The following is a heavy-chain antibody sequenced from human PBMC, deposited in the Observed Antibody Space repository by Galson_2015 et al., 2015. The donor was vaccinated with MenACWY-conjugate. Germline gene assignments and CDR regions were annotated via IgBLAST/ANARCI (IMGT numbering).Heavy chain of an antibody. CDR3: ARGLWDSSGYYGTNWFDP. CDR2: ISSGRNSI. J-gene: IGHJ5*01. D-gene: IGHD6-19*01. CDR1: GFTFSTYP. Sequence: SLRLSCAASGFTFSTYPMNWVRQAPGKGLEWVSFISSGRNSIYYADSVKGRFTISRDNAKNSLYLQMDSLRDEDAAVYHCARGLWDSSGYYGTNWFDPWGQGTLVTVPS. V-gene: IGHV3-48*02.